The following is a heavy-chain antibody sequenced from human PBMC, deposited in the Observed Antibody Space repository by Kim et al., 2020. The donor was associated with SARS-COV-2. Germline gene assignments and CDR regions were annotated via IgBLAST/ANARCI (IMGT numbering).Heavy chain of an antibody. CDR3: ARASYGITNFDQ. Sequence: NYATSVEGRVTVSRENAKNSLYLQMNSLRAEDTAVYYCARASYGITNFDQWGQGTLVTVSS. J-gene: IGHJ4*02. D-gene: IGHD2-8*01. V-gene: IGHV3-74*01.